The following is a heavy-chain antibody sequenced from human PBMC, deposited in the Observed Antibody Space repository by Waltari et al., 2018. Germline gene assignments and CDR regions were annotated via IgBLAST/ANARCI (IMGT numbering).Heavy chain of an antibody. V-gene: IGHV3-33*01. Sequence: QVQLVESGGGVVQPGMSLRLSCSASEFTFSSYGMHWVRQAPGEGLEWVAVIWYDGSNKYYADSVKGRFTISRDNSKKMLFLQMNSLRAEDAAVYYCARGFSSSWYVMDYWGQGTLVTVSS. J-gene: IGHJ4*02. CDR1: EFTFSSYG. CDR2: IWYDGSNK. D-gene: IGHD6-13*01. CDR3: ARGFSSSWYVMDY.